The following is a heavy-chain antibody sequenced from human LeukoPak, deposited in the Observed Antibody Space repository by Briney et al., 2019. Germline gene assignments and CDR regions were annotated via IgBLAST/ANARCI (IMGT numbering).Heavy chain of an antibody. Sequence: GESLKISCKGSGYSFTNYWIAWVRQMPGKGLEWMGIIYPGDSDTRYSPSFQGQVTISADKSTSTAYLQWSSLKASDTAIYFCARRAELGMRYFDFWGQGALLVVSS. D-gene: IGHD7-27*01. J-gene: IGHJ5*01. V-gene: IGHV5-51*01. CDR3: ARRAELGMRYFDF. CDR2: IYPGDSDT. CDR1: GYSFTNYW.